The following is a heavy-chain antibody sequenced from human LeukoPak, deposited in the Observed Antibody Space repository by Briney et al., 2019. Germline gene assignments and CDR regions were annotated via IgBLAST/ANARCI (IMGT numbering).Heavy chain of an antibody. Sequence: ASVRVSCTASGYTFTVYYMHWVRQAPGQGLEWMGWINPNSGGTNYAQKFQGRVTMTRDTSISTAYMELSRLKSDDTAVYYCAREVERATGVVDYWGQGTLVTVSS. CDR2: INPNSGGT. V-gene: IGHV1-2*02. J-gene: IGHJ4*02. D-gene: IGHD1-1*01. CDR1: GYTFTVYY. CDR3: AREVERATGVVDY.